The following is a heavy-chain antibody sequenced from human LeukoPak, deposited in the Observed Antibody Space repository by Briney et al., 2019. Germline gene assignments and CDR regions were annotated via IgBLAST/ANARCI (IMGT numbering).Heavy chain of an antibody. CDR2: ISGSGGST. CDR1: GFTFSSYA. D-gene: IGHD6-13*01. CDR3: AKGPAENDAFDI. V-gene: IGHV3-23*01. Sequence: PGGSLRLSCAASGFTFSSYAMSWVRQAPGKGLEWVSAISGSGGSTYYADFVKGRFTISRDNSKNTLYLQMNSLRAEDTAVYYCAKGPAENDAFDIWGQGTMVTVSS. J-gene: IGHJ3*02.